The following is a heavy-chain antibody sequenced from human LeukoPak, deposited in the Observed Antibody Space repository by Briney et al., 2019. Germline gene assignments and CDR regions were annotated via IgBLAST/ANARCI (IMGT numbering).Heavy chain of an antibody. V-gene: IGHV3-30*02. J-gene: IGHJ4*02. CDR2: IQDDGATT. CDR1: GFTFSTFP. D-gene: IGHD3-22*01. CDR3: ATQSITLVVVISPFDY. Sequence: GGSLRLSCAASGFTFSTFPMHWVRQAPGKGLEWVALIQDDGATTNYADSVRGRFTISRDNSKSTAYLQMNSLKPDDTAVYYCATQSITLVVVISPFDYWGQGTLVTLSS.